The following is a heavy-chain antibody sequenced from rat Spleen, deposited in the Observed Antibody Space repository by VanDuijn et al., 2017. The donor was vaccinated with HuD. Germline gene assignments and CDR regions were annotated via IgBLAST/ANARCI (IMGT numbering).Heavy chain of an antibody. V-gene: IGHV5-25*01. CDR1: GFTFSNYY. CDR2: IDTGGSNT. D-gene: IGHD5-1*01. CDR3: TRKGEL. J-gene: IGHJ2*01. Sequence: EVQLVESGGGLVQPGRSMNLSCAASGFTFSNYYMAWVRQAPTKGLEWVASIDTGGSNTYYRQSVKGRFTISRDNAKSTLYLRMDSLRSEDTATYYCTRKGELWGQGVMVTVSS.